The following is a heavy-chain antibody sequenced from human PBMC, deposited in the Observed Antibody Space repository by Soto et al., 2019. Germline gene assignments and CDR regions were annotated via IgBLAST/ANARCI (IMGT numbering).Heavy chain of an antibody. CDR3: ARGSMVYAKGYYFDY. CDR2: IIPIFGTA. Sequence: SVKVSCKASGGTFSSYAISWVRQAPGQGLEWMGGIIPIFGTANYAQKFQGRVTITADESTSTAYMELSSLRSGDTAVYYCARGSMVYAKGYYFDYWGQGTLVTVSS. D-gene: IGHD2-8*01. V-gene: IGHV1-69*13. CDR1: GGTFSSYA. J-gene: IGHJ4*02.